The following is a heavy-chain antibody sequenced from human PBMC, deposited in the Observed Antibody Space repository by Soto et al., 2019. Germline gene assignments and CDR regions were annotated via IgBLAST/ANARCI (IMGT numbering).Heavy chain of an antibody. CDR3: ARAGWSGYYTFNWFDP. Sequence: PGESLKISCNGSGYSFTIYCIGWVLQMPGKGLEWMGIIYPGDSDTRYSPSFQGQVTISADKSISTAYLQWSSLKASDTAMYYCARAGWSGYYTFNWFDPWGQGTLVTVSS. J-gene: IGHJ5*02. V-gene: IGHV5-51*01. CDR1: GYSFTIYC. CDR2: IYPGDSDT. D-gene: IGHD3-3*01.